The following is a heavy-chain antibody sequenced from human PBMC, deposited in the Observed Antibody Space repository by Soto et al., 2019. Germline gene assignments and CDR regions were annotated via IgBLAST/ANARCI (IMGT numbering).Heavy chain of an antibody. CDR3: ARHTEYSSGKRWFDP. CDR2: IYYSGST. CDR1: GGSISSGSYF. V-gene: IGHV4-39*01. Sequence: SEALSLTCTVSGGSISSGSYFWGWIRQPPGKGLEWIGSIYYSGSTSYNPSLRSRVTMSVDTSKNQFSLKLSSVSAADTAVYYCARHTEYSSGKRWFDPWGQGTLVTVSS. J-gene: IGHJ5*02. D-gene: IGHD6-19*01.